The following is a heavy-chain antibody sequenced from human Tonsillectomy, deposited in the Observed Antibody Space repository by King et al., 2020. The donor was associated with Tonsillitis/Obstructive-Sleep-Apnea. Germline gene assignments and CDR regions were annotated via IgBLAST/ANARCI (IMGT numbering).Heavy chain of an antibody. CDR3: ARGSGAASVNWFDP. D-gene: IGHD6-13*01. CDR2: INHSGST. Sequence: HVQLQQWGAGLLKPSETLSLTCAVYGGSFSDYYWSWIRQPPGKGLEWIGEINHSGSTNYNPSLKSRVTISVDTSKNQFSLNLNSVTAADTAVYYCARGSGAASVNWFDPWGQGALVTVSS. CDR1: GGSFSDYY. J-gene: IGHJ5*02. V-gene: IGHV4-34*01.